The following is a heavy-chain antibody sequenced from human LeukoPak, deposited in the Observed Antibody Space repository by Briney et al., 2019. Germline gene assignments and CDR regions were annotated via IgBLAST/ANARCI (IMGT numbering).Heavy chain of an antibody. CDR1: GYTFTSYA. CDR3: ARAGRGYTYGFVPSELDYYYYYMDV. J-gene: IGHJ6*03. CDR2: INPNSGGT. Sequence: GASVKVSCKASGYTFTSYAMNWVRQAPGQGLEWMGWINPNSGGTNYAQKFQGRVTMTRDTSISTAYMELSRLRSDDTAVYYCARAGRGYTYGFVPSELDYYYYYMDVWGKGTTVTVSS. V-gene: IGHV1-2*02. D-gene: IGHD5-18*01.